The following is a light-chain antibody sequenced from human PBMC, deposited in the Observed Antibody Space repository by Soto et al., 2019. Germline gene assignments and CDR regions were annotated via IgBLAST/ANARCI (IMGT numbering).Light chain of an antibody. CDR1: SGHSSYA. CDR2: VDSDGSH. V-gene: IGLV4-69*01. Sequence: QAVVTQSPSASASLGASVKLTCTLSSGHSSYAIAWPQQQPEKGPRYLMKVDSDGSHVKGDGIPDRFSGSSSGAERYLTISSLQSEDEADYYCQTWGTGTWVFGGGTKLTVL. CDR3: QTWGTGTWV. J-gene: IGLJ3*02.